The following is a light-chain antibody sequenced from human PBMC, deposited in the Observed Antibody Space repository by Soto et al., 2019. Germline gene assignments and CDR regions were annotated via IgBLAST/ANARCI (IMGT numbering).Light chain of an antibody. CDR2: AAS. CDR1: QTISRW. J-gene: IGKJ1*01. V-gene: IGKV1-39*01. CDR3: QQSYSTPTWT. Sequence: DIQLTQTPSTLPASVGDVVTITCRASQTISRWLAWYQQKPGKAPKLLIYAASSLQSGVPARFSGSGSGTDFTLTISSLQPEDFATYYCQQSYSTPTWTFGQGTKVDIK.